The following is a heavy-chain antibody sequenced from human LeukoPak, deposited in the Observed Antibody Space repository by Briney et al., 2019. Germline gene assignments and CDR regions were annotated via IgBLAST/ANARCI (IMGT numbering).Heavy chain of an antibody. CDR1: GASINNNF. CDR2: IYYRGNT. CDR3: ATLGFSNFEFDY. Sequence: SETLSLTCTVSGASINNNFWSWIRQPPGKKLEWIGCIYYRGNTDYNPSLKSRVTISVDTSKNQVSLLLSSVIAADTAVYYCATLGFSNFEFDYWGQGTLVTVSS. V-gene: IGHV4-59*12. J-gene: IGHJ4*02. D-gene: IGHD4-11*01.